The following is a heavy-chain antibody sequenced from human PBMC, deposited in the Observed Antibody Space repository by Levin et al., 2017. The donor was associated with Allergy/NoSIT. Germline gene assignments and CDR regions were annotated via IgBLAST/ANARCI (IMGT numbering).Heavy chain of an antibody. CDR2: ISGDSSSI. Sequence: PGGSLRLSCAASGFTFSDHYMSWIRQAPGKGLEWVSYISGDSSSIFYADSVKGRFTISRDNVKNSLYLQLNSLRAEDTAVYYCAREAYYYDSTTYYTPNDYWGQGTLVTVSS. J-gene: IGHJ4*02. CDR1: GFTFSDHY. CDR3: AREAYYYDSTTYYTPNDY. D-gene: IGHD3-22*01. V-gene: IGHV3-11*01.